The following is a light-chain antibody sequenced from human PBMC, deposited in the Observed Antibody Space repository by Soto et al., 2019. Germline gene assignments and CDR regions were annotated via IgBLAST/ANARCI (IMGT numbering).Light chain of an antibody. J-gene: IGKJ5*01. CDR2: DAS. V-gene: IGKV1-33*01. CDR3: QQYENIPT. Sequence: DIHMTRSPSSLSASVGYMFTITCQASQNINNYLNWYQQKPGRAPKLLIYDASNLEAGVPSRLRGSGSGTDFTFTISSMKPEDIATYYCQQYENIPTFGQGTRLEIK. CDR1: QNINNY.